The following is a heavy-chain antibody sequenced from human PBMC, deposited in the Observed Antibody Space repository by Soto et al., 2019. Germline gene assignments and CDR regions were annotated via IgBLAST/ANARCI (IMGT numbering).Heavy chain of an antibody. CDR3: ARGLITGSQYSGGRYYFDS. CDR1: GGFFSGYI. CDR2: INHSGSA. V-gene: IGHV4-34*01. Sequence: PSETLSLSCDVYGGFFSGYIWTWIRQTPGKGLQWIGQINHSGSANYNPSLKSRVTISVHTSNSQFSLELSSVTAADTAVYYCARGLITGSQYSGGRYYFDSWGQGTQVT. D-gene: IGHD1-26*01. J-gene: IGHJ4*02.